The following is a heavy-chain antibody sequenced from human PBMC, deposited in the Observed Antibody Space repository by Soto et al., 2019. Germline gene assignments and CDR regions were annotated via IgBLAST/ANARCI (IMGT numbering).Heavy chain of an antibody. V-gene: IGHV4-39*01. CDR3: ARQRTTVVTQAYFDH. D-gene: IGHD2-21*02. Sequence: CIVSGESISSSSYYWGWIRQPPGKGLEWIGSIYYSGRTYYNPSFKSRVTISIDTSKNQFSLKLSSVTATDTAVYYCARQRTTVVTQAYFDHWGQGALVTVSS. CDR2: IYYSGRT. J-gene: IGHJ4*02. CDR1: GESISSSSYY.